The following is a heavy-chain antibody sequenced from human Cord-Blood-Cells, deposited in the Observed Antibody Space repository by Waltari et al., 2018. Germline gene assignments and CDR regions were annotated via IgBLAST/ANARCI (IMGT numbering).Heavy chain of an antibody. CDR2: INPNSGGT. V-gene: IGHV1-2*02. J-gene: IGHJ6*02. Sequence: QVQLVQSGAEVKKPGASVKVSCKASGYTFTGYYMHWVRQAPGQGLEWMGWINPNSGGTKKAQNMQGRVTMTRETSISTAYMELSRLRSDDTAVYYCARDTERHYYYGMDVWGQGTTVTVSS. CDR1: GYTFTGYY. D-gene: IGHD2-8*02. CDR3: ARDTERHYYYGMDV.